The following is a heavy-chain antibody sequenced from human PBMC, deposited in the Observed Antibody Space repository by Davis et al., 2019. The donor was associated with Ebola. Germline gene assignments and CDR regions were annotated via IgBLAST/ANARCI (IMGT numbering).Heavy chain of an antibody. J-gene: IGHJ6*02. V-gene: IGHV1-69*13. D-gene: IGHD2-2*01. CDR2: IIPIFGTA. Sequence: SVKVSCKASGGTFSSYAISWVRQAPGQGLEWMGGIIPIFGTANYAQKFQGRVTITADESTSTAYMELSSLRSEDTAVYYCARDPIVVVPAATPGEGYYYYGMDVWGQGTTVTVSS. CDR1: GGTFSSYA. CDR3: ARDPIVVVPAATPGEGYYYYGMDV.